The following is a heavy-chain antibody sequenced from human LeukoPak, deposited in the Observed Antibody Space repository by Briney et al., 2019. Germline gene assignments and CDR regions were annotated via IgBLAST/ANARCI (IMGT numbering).Heavy chain of an antibody. Sequence: SETLSLTCAVYGGSFSGYYWSWIRQPPGKGLEWIGEINHSGSTNYNPSLKSRVTISVDTSKNQFSLKLSSVTAADTAVYYCARGSDSSSSIYFDYWAREPWSPSPQ. J-gene: IGHJ4*02. CDR1: GGSFSGYY. CDR3: ARGSDSSSSIYFDY. D-gene: IGHD6-6*01. V-gene: IGHV4-34*01. CDR2: INHSGST.